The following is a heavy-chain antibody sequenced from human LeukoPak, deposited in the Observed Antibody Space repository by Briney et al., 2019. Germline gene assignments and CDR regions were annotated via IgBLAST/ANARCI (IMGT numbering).Heavy chain of an antibody. CDR3: AKGQSSSGLRNYFDY. Sequence: GESLRLSCAASGFTFSSYAMSWVRQAPGKGLEGVSGISASGGTTYYADSVKGRFTISRDNSKNPLYLQMNSLRAEDTAVYYCAKGQSSSGLRNYFDYWGQGTLVTVSS. V-gene: IGHV3-23*01. CDR2: ISASGGTT. CDR1: GFTFSSYA. D-gene: IGHD3-22*01. J-gene: IGHJ4*02.